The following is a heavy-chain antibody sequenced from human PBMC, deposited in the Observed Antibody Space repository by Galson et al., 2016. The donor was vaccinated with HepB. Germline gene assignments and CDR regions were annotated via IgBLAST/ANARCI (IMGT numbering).Heavy chain of an antibody. Sequence: SLRLSCAASGFTFKTYTMNWVRQAPGKAPEWVSSISSRKTYIYYADSVRGRFTVSRDNAKDSLYLQMNSLRTEDSALYYCGILYGGFDPWGQGTLVTVSS. CDR3: GILYGGFDP. V-gene: IGHV3-21*04. CDR2: ISSRKTYI. J-gene: IGHJ5*02. D-gene: IGHD2/OR15-2a*01. CDR1: GFTFKTYT.